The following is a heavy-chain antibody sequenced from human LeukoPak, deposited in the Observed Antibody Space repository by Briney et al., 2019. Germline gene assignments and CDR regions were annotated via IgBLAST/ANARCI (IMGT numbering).Heavy chain of an antibody. CDR2: ISGSGGST. Sequence: GGSLRLSCAASGFTFSSYAMSWVRQAPGKGLEWVSAISGSGGSTYYADSVKGRFTISRDNSKNTLYLQMNSLRAEDTAVYYCATHCTNGVCYDVLVDYWGQGTLVTVSS. J-gene: IGHJ4*02. CDR3: ATHCTNGVCYDVLVDY. V-gene: IGHV3-23*01. D-gene: IGHD2-8*01. CDR1: GFTFSSYA.